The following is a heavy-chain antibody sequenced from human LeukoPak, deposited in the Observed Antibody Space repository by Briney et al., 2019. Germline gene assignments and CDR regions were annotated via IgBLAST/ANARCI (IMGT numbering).Heavy chain of an antibody. CDR2: IKQDGKGK. D-gene: IGHD6-19*01. CDR3: ARFSSGLLDAFDI. J-gene: IGHJ3*02. Sequence: PGGSLRLSCAASGFTFSSHWMSWVRQAPGKGLEWVANIKQDGKGKYYVDSVKGRFTISRDNAKNSLYLQMNNLRAEDTAVYYCARFSSGLLDAFDIWGQGTMVIVSS. V-gene: IGHV3-7*01. CDR1: GFTFSSHW.